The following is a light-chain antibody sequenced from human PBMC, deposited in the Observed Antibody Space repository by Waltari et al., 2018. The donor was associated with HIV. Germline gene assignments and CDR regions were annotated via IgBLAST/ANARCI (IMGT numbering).Light chain of an antibody. J-gene: IGLJ2*01. CDR3: ATWDDSLSGHVV. V-gene: IGLV1-47*01. Sequence: QSVLTQPPSVSGTPGQRVTFSCSGSSSNIGTNYVCWYQQLPGTAPKLLIYANTQRPSGVPDRCSGSKSGTSASLSISGLRSEDEADYYCATWDDSLSGHVVFGGGTKLTVL. CDR1: SSNIGTNY. CDR2: ANT.